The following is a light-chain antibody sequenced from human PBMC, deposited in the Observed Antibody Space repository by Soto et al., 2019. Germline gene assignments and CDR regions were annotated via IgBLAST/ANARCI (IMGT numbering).Light chain of an antibody. V-gene: IGLV2-14*01. J-gene: IGLJ1*01. CDR3: STYPSRSHYV. CDR2: EVS. CDR1: SSDVGGYNY. Sequence: QSALNQPASVSGSPGQSITISFTGTSSDVGGYNYVSWYQQHPGKAPNRMVYEVSNRPSGVSNRFSCSKSGNTDSLTNSGLQAEDEDAAYCSTYPSRSHYVFGTGTKHTVL.